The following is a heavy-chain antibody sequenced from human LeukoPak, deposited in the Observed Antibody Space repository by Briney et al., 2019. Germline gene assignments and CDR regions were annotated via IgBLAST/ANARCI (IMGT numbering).Heavy chain of an antibody. V-gene: IGHV3-33*01. CDR2: IWYDGSNK. Sequence: GGSLRLSCVASGFTFSSYGMHWVRQAPGKGLEWVAVIWYDGSNKYYADSVKGRFTISRDNSKNTLYLQMNSLRTEDTAVYYCARDVQWRFDYWGQGTLVTVSS. D-gene: IGHD6-19*01. J-gene: IGHJ4*02. CDR1: GFTFSSYG. CDR3: ARDVQWRFDY.